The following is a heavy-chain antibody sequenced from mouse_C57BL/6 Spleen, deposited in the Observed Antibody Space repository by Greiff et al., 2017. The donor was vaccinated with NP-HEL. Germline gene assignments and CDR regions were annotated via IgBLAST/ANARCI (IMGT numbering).Heavy chain of an antibody. CDR1: GFNIKDDY. Sequence: VQLQQSGAELVRPGASVKLSCTASGFNIKDDYMHWVKQRPEQGLEWIGWIDPENGDTEYASKFQGKATITADTSSNTAYLQLSSLTSEDTAVYYCTTRSGYPFAYWGQGTLVTVSA. CDR2: IDPENGDT. CDR3: TTRSGYPFAY. J-gene: IGHJ3*01. V-gene: IGHV14-4*01. D-gene: IGHD3-2*02.